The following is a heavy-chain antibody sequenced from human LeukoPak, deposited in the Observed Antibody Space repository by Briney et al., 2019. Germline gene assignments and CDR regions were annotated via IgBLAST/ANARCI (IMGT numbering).Heavy chain of an antibody. V-gene: IGHV4-34*01. CDR3: ARVNWLPPLYYYYYGMDV. Sequence: SETLSLTCAVYGGSFSGYYWSWIRQPPGKGLEWIGEINHSGSTNYNPSLKSRVTISVDTSKNRFSLKLSSVTAADTAVYYCARVNWLPPLYYYYYGMDVWGQGTLVTVSS. CDR1: GGSFSGYY. D-gene: IGHD3-9*01. J-gene: IGHJ6*02. CDR2: INHSGST.